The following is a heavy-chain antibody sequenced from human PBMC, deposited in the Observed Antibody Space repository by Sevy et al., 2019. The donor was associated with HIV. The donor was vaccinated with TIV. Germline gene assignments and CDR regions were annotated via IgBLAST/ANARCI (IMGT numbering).Heavy chain of an antibody. D-gene: IGHD2-15*01. CDR3: ARVSDSYYYYGMDV. CDR2: MNPNSGNT. CDR1: GYTXTSYD. Sequence: ASVKVSCKASGYTXTSYDINWVRQATGQGLEWMGWMNPNSGNTGYAQKFQGRVTMTRNTSISTAYMELSSLRSEDTAVYYCARVSDSYYYYGMDVWGQGTTVTVSS. V-gene: IGHV1-8*01. J-gene: IGHJ6*02.